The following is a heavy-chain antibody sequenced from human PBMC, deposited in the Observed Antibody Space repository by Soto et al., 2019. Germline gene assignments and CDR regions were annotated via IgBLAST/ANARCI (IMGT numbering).Heavy chain of an antibody. CDR2: INDRGSI. CDR3: ARESHDILTGPPWVWYFDL. Sequence: QVQLQQWGAGPLRPLETLSLTCDVSGGSFSGYYWAWIRQSPGKGLEWIGEINDRGSINYNPSLKSRVSSSVDTSKNHYSLNLRSVTAADTAVYYCARESHDILTGPPWVWYFDLWGRGTLVTVSS. J-gene: IGHJ2*01. V-gene: IGHV4-34*01. D-gene: IGHD3-9*01. CDR1: GGSFSGYY.